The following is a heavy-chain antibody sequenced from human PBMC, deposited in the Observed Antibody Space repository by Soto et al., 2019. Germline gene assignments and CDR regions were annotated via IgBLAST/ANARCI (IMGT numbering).Heavy chain of an antibody. Sequence: QLQLQESGPGLVKPSQTLSLACTVSGGSFSSGGYYWSWIRQLPGKGLEWIGYIYYSGSTYYNPSLKSRLTISRDTSKNQFSLKLSAVTAADTAVYYCARATSFSGHHGYWGQGTLVTVSS. D-gene: IGHD2-8*02. V-gene: IGHV4-31*03. CDR1: GGSFSSGGYY. CDR3: ARATSFSGHHGY. CDR2: IYYSGST. J-gene: IGHJ4*02.